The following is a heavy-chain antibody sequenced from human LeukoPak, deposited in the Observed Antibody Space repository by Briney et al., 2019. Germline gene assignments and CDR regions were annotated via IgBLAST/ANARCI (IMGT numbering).Heavy chain of an antibody. D-gene: IGHD3-10*01. CDR3: ARDRLITMVRGRAFDI. V-gene: IGHV1-18*01. CDR1: GYTFTSYG. J-gene: IGHJ3*02. Sequence: ASVTVSCTASGYTFTSYGISWVRQAPGQGLEWMGWISAYNGNTNYAQKLQGRVTMTTDTSTSTAYMELRSLRSDDTAVYYCARDRLITMVRGRAFDIWGQGTMVTVSS. CDR2: ISAYNGNT.